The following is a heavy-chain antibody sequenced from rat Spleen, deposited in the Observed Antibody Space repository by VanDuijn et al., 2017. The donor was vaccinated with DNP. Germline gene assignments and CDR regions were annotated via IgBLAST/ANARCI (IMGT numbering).Heavy chain of an antibody. CDR3: VRWNAGHFDY. V-gene: IGHV5-22*01. Sequence: EVQLVESGGGLVQPGRSLKLSCAASGFTFSSYYMAWVRQAPAKGLEWVAYIGSPAYAPYYADSVKGRFTISRDNAKSTRYLQMNSLRSEDMATYYDVRWNAGHFDYWAQAVMVTVSS. CDR2: IGSPAYAP. D-gene: IGHD4-1*01. J-gene: IGHJ2*01. CDR1: GFTFSSYY.